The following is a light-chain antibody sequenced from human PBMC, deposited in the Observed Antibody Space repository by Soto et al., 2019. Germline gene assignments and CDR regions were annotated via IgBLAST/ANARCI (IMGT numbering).Light chain of an antibody. Sequence: QSVLTQPASVSGSPGQSITISCTGTRSDVGGYNFVSWFQQQAGRAPKLMIYEVSERPSGVSNRFSGSKSGNTASLTISGLQGEDEADYYCSSYTSSNTHVFGTGTKVTVL. V-gene: IGLV2-14*03. CDR2: EVS. J-gene: IGLJ1*01. CDR3: SSYTSSNTHV. CDR1: RSDVGGYNF.